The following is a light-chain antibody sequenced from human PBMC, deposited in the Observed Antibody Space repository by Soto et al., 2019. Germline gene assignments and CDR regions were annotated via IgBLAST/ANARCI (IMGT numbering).Light chain of an antibody. CDR3: SSYTSSSTYV. CDR1: SSDVGSYNR. CDR2: EVG. J-gene: IGLJ1*01. Sequence: QSVLTQPPSVSGSPGQSVTISCTGTSSDVGSYNRVSWFQQPPGTAPKLLIYEVGNRPSGVPDRISGSKSGNTASLTISGLQAEDEADYYCSSYTSSSTYVFGTGTKVTVL. V-gene: IGLV2-18*02.